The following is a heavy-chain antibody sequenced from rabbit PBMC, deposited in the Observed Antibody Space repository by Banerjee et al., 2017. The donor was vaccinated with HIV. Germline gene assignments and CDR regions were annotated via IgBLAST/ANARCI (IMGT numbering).Heavy chain of an antibody. D-gene: IGHD7-1*01. CDR2: IYAGSSDSS. Sequence: QSLEESGGDLVKPGASLTLTCTASGFSFSSSYYMCWVRQAPGKGLEWISCIYAGSSDSSYYASWAKGRFTISKTSSTTVTLQMTSLTAADTATYFCARPGYDGVFNFWGPGTLVTVS. V-gene: IGHV1S40*01. CDR3: ARPGYDGVFNF. CDR1: GFSFSSSYY. J-gene: IGHJ4*01.